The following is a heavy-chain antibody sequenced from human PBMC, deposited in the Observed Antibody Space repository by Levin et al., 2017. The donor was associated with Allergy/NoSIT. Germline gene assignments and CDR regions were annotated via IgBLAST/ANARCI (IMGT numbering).Heavy chain of an antibody. CDR2: INHSGST. Sequence: SETLSLTCAVYGGSFSGYYWSWIRQPPGKGLEWIGEINHSGSTNYNPSLKSRVTISVDTSKNQFSLKLSSVTAADTAVYYCARLSRGYYGSGSDPYFDYWGQGTLVTVSS. D-gene: IGHD3-10*01. CDR3: ARLSRGYYGSGSDPYFDY. CDR1: GGSFSGYY. V-gene: IGHV4-34*01. J-gene: IGHJ4*02.